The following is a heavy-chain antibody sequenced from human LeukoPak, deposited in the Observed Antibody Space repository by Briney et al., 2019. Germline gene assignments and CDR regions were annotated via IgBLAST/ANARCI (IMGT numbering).Heavy chain of an antibody. Sequence: ASVKVSCKASGYTFTDYGISWVRQAPGQGLEWMGWINAYNGNTKFAQKVQGRVTMTTDTSTSTAYMELRSLRSDDTAAYYCARVGYCSSTSCTYYFDYWGQGTLVTVSS. D-gene: IGHD2-2*03. CDR1: GYTFTDYG. CDR3: ARVGYCSSTSCTYYFDY. J-gene: IGHJ4*02. V-gene: IGHV1-18*01. CDR2: INAYNGNT.